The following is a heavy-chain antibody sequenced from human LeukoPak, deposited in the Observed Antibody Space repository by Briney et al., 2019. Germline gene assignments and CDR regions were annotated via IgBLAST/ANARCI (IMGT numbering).Heavy chain of an antibody. CDR1: GYTFNGFY. Sequence: ASVKVSCKASGYTFNGFYLHWVRQAPGQGLEWMGIINPSGGDTSYAQKFQGRLIMTRDTSTNTVYMELTSLRSEDTAVYYCAREVMDNLRFDYWGQGTLVTVSS. CDR3: AREVMDNLRFDY. D-gene: IGHD1-14*01. CDR2: INPSGGDT. V-gene: IGHV1-46*02. J-gene: IGHJ4*02.